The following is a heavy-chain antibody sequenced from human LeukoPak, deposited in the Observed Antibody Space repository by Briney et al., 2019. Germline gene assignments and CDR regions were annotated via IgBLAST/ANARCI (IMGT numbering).Heavy chain of an antibody. CDR1: GGTFSSYA. V-gene: IGHV1-2*02. CDR3: ARDPGIAVWGNWFDP. J-gene: IGHJ5*02. CDR2: INPNSGGT. D-gene: IGHD6-19*01. Sequence: ASVKVSCKASGGTFSSYAISWVRQAPGQGLEWMGWINPNSGGTNYAQKFQGRVTMTRDTSISTAYMELSRLRSDDTAVYYCARDPGIAVWGNWFDPWGQGTLVTVSS.